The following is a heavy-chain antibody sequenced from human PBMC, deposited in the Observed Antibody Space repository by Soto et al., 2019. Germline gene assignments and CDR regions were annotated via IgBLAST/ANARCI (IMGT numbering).Heavy chain of an antibody. V-gene: IGHV4-31*03. D-gene: IGHD6-19*01. CDR2: IYYSGST. CDR1: GASISSGGYY. CDR3: ARDGRGRGIAVAGRFWYFDL. J-gene: IGHJ2*01. Sequence: QVQLQESGPGLVKPSQTLSLTCTVSGASISSGGYYWNWIRQHPGKGLEWIGYIYYSGSTYYNPSLKGRVTISVDTSKNVFSLKLSSVTAADTAVYYCARDGRGRGIAVAGRFWYFDLWGRGTLVTVSS.